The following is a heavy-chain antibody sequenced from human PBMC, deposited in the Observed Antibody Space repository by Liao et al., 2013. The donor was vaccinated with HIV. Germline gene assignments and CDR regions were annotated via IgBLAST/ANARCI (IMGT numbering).Heavy chain of an antibody. CDR3: ARAAGIITMIVVVDHDAFDI. V-gene: IGHV4-39*07. D-gene: IGHD3-22*01. CDR1: GGSISSSSYY. CDR2: IYYSGVT. J-gene: IGHJ3*02. Sequence: QVQLQESGPGLVKPSETLSLTCTVSGGSISSSSYYWGWIRQPPGKGLEWLGSIYYSGVTYYNPSLKSRVTISVDTSKNQFSLKLSSVTAADTAVYYCARAAGIITMIVVVDHDAFDIWGQGTMVTVSS.